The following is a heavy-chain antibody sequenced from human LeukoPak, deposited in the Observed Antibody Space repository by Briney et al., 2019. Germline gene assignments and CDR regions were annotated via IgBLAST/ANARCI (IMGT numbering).Heavy chain of an antibody. D-gene: IGHD4-11*01. V-gene: IGHV3-21*01. CDR3: ARDRQNSNYGG. CDR1: GFTFSSYS. Sequence: GGSLRLSCAASGFTFSSYSMSWVRQAPGKGLEWVSSISSSSSYIYYADSVKGRFTISRDNAKNSLYLQMNSLRAEDTAVYYCARDRQNSNYGGWGQGTLATVSS. J-gene: IGHJ4*02. CDR2: ISSSSSYI.